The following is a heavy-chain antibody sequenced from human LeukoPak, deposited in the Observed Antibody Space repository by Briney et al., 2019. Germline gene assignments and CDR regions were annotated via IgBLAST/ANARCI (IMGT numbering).Heavy chain of an antibody. CDR1: GFTSSSYA. CDR2: ISGSGGST. V-gene: IGHV3-23*01. D-gene: IGHD5-18*01. J-gene: IGHJ4*02. Sequence: GGSLRLSCAASGFTSSSYAMSWVRQAPGKGLEWVSAISGSGGSTSYTDSVKGRFTISRDNSKNTLYLQMNSLRAEDTAVYYCARGRNTGRQFYFDYWGQGTLVTVAS. CDR3: ARGRNTGRQFYFDY.